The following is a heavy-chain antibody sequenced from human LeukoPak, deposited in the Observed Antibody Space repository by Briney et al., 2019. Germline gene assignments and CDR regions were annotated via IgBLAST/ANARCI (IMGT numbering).Heavy chain of an antibody. CDR1: GYTFTSYY. J-gene: IGHJ3*02. Sequence: ASVKVSFKASGYTFTSYYMHWVRQAPGQGLEWMGIINPSGGSTSYAQKFQGRVSMTMDTSTSTVYMELRSLRSEDMAVYYCAREGPRAFDIWGQGKMVTVSS. CDR3: AREGPRAFDI. V-gene: IGHV1-46*01. CDR2: INPSGGST.